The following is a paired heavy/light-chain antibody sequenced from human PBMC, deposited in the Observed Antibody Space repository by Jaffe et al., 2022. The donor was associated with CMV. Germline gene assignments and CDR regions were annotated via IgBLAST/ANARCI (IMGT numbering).Light chain of an antibody. CDR1: SSNIGAGHD. Sequence: QSVLTQPPSVSGAPGQRVTISCTGSSSNIGAGHDVHWYQQLPGTAPKLLMYGNYNRPSGVPDRFSGSKSGTSASLAITGLQAEDEAEYFCQSYDISLSGPLFGGGTKLTVL. J-gene: IGLJ2*01. V-gene: IGLV1-40*01. CDR2: GNY. CDR3: QSYDISLSGPL.
Heavy chain of an antibody. CDR1: GYTFTNYY. CDR3: ARAALYQPNSGGYLPRYYYYNMDV. J-gene: IGHJ6*03. D-gene: IGHD3-22*01. V-gene: IGHV1-2*04. CDR2: INPNSGGT. Sequence: QVQLVQSGAEVQKPGASVKVSCKASGYTFTNYYIHWVRQAPGQGLEWMGRINPNSGGTNYAQRFQDWVTMTRDTSTATVYLELNRLKSDDTAVYYCARAALYQPNSGGYLPRYYYYNMDVWGNGTVLTVSS.